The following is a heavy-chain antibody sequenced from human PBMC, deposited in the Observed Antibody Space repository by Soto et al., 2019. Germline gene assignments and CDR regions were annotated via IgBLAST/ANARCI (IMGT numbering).Heavy chain of an antibody. Sequence: EVQLLESGGGLEQPGGSLRLSCAASGFTFSSYAMTWVRQAPGKGLEWISGISGRGDSTYYADSVKGRFTISRDNSKNTLYLEMNRLRAEDTAVYYCAQVCYQSLTVVEGFDYWGQGTLVTVSS. D-gene: IGHD3-22*01. CDR2: ISGRGDST. CDR1: GFTFSSYA. J-gene: IGHJ4*02. V-gene: IGHV3-23*01. CDR3: AQVCYQSLTVVEGFDY.